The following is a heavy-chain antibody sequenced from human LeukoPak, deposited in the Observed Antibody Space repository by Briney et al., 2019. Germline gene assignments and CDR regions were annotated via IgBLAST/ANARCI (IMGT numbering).Heavy chain of an antibody. CDR2: IIPIFGTA. CDR1: GGTFSSYA. CDR3: ARDGDDHGDYVDPSSYYYYYGMDF. Sequence: GASVKVSCKASGGTFSSYAISWVRQAPGQGLEWMGGIIPIFGTANYAQKFQGRVTITADESTSTAYMELSSLRSEDTAVYYCARDGDDHGDYVDPSSYYYYYGMDFWGQGTTVTVSS. D-gene: IGHD4-17*01. J-gene: IGHJ6*02. V-gene: IGHV1-69*13.